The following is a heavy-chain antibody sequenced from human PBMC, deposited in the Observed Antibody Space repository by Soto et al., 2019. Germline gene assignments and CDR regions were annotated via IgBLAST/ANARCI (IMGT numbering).Heavy chain of an antibody. J-gene: IGHJ4*02. D-gene: IGHD1-1*01. CDR3: AKEGDDMGLSKTFDY. V-gene: IGHV3-23*01. Sequence: EVQLLESGGGLVQPGGSLRLSCAASGFTFSRFGMTWVRQAPGKGLEWVSTISGTGATTYYADPVRGRFTISRDNSRNTLFLQMNSLRAEDTAVYYCAKEGDDMGLSKTFDYWGQGTLVTVSS. CDR1: GFTFSRFG. CDR2: ISGTGATT.